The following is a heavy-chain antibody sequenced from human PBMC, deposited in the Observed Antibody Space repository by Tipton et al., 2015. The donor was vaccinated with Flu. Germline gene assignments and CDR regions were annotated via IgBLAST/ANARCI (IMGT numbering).Heavy chain of an antibody. CDR2: IYYSGST. V-gene: IGHV4-31*03. CDR1: GGSISSGGYY. CDR3: VREGDYYDSSGPISLFYY. D-gene: IGHD3-22*01. Sequence: TLSLTCTVSGGSISSGGYYWSWIRQHPGKGLEWIGYIYYSGSTYYNPSLKSRVTISVDTSKNQFSLKLSSVTAADTAVYYCVREGDYYDSSGPISLFYYWGQGTLVTVSS. J-gene: IGHJ4*02.